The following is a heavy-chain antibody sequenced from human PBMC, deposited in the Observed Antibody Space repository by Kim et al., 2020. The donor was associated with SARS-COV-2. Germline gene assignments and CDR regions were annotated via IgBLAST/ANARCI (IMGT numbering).Heavy chain of an antibody. CDR2: ISYDGSSK. V-gene: IGHV3-30*18. D-gene: IGHD6-19*01. CDR1: GFSFRSYG. CDR3: AKDGGYSSGPGAFDI. J-gene: IGHJ3*02. Sequence: GGSLRLSCAASGFSFRSYGMHWVRQAPSKGLEWVVLISYDGSSKYYADSVKGRFTISRDNSKNTLYLQMNSLRAEDTAVYYCAKDGGYSSGPGAFDIWGQGTMVTVSS.